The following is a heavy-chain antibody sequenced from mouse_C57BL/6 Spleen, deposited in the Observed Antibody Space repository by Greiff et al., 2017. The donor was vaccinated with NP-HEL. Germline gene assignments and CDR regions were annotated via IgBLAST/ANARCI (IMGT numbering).Heavy chain of an antibody. D-gene: IGHD4-1*01. CDR3: ARPAGRYFDY. J-gene: IGHJ2*01. V-gene: IGHV1-69*01. Sequence: QVQLQQPGAELVMPGASVKLSCKASGYTFTSYWMQWVKQRPGHGLEWIGEIDPSDSYTNYNQKFKGKSTLTVDKSSSTAYMQLSSLTSEDSAVYYCARPAGRYFDYWGQGTTLTVSS. CDR2: IDPSDSYT. CDR1: GYTFTSYW.